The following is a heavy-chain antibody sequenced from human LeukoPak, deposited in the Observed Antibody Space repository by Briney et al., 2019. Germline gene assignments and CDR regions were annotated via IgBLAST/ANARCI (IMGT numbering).Heavy chain of an antibody. CDR1: GGSISTYY. J-gene: IGHJ4*02. Sequence: SETLSLTCTVSGGSISTYYWSWIRQPPGKGLEWIGYIYYTGSSNYNPSLKSRVTISVDASKGQFSLKLSSVTAADAAVYYCARGLGWNPYYFDSWGQGTLVTVSS. CDR2: IYYTGSS. D-gene: IGHD1-1*01. CDR3: ARGLGWNPYYFDS. V-gene: IGHV4-59*01.